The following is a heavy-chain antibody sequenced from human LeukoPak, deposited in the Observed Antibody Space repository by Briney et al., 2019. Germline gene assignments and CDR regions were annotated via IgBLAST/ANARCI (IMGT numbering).Heavy chain of an antibody. J-gene: IGHJ3*02. CDR2: IYYSGST. V-gene: IGHV4-34*01. Sequence: PSETLSLTCAVYGGSLSDYYWSWIRQPPGKGLEWIGSIYYSGSTYYNPSLKSRVTISVDTSKNQFSLKLSSVTAADTAVYYCARHLRSARDAFDIWGQGTMVTVSS. CDR3: ARHLRSARDAFDI. CDR1: GGSLSDYY.